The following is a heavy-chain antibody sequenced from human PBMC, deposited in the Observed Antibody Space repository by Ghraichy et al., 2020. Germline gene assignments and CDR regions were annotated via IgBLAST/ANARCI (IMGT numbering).Heavy chain of an antibody. D-gene: IGHD2-8*02. V-gene: IGHV4-59*01. Sequence: GSLRLSCAVSGGSISNYWWSWIRQPPGKGLEWIGSIYHSGSTNYNPSLKTRVTISVDTSKSQFSLNLSSVTAADTAVYYCARAFTGTHFDYWGQGTLVTVSS. CDR2: IYHSGST. J-gene: IGHJ4*02. CDR1: GGSISNYW. CDR3: ARAFTGTHFDY.